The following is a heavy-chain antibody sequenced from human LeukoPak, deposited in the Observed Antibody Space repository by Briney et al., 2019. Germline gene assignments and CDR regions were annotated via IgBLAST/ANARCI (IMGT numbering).Heavy chain of an antibody. Sequence: GGSLRLSCAASGFTFTNAWMSWVRQVPGKGLEWVGRIRSKTDGGTTDYAAPVKGRFTISRDDSKNTLYLQMNSLKTEDTAVYYCTTEDYDYVWGSYRHDYWGQGTLVTVSS. CDR2: IRSKTDGGTT. J-gene: IGHJ4*02. V-gene: IGHV3-15*01. CDR1: GFTFTNAW. D-gene: IGHD3-16*02. CDR3: TTEDYDYVWGSYRHDY.